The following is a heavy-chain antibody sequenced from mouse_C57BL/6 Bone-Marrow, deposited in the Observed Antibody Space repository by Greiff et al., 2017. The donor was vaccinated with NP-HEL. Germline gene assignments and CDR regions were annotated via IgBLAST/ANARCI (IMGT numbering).Heavy chain of an antibody. CDR1: GFTFSDYG. D-gene: IGHD2-1*01. CDR2: ISSGSSTI. Sequence: EVQRVESGGGLVKPGGSLKLSCAASGFTFSDYGMHWVRQAPEKGLEWVAYISSGSSTIYYADTVKGRFTISRDNAKNTLFLQMTSLRSEDTAMYYCARHYGNYEAWFAYWGQGTLVTVSA. V-gene: IGHV5-17*01. J-gene: IGHJ3*01. CDR3: ARHYGNYEAWFAY.